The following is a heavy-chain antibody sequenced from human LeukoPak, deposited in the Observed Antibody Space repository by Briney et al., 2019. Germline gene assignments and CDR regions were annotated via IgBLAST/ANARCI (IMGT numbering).Heavy chain of an antibody. CDR3: AREVEAAAGTHVDY. CDR2: IYSGGST. Sequence: PGGSLRLSCAASGFTVSSNYMSWVRQAPGKGLEWVSVIYSGGSTYYADSVKGRFTISRDNSKNTLYLQMNSLRAEDTAVYYCAREVEAAAGTHVDYWGQGTLVTVSS. V-gene: IGHV3-66*02. CDR1: GFTVSSNY. D-gene: IGHD6-13*01. J-gene: IGHJ4*02.